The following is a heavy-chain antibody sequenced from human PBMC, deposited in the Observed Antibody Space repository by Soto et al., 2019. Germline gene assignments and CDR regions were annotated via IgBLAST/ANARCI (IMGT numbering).Heavy chain of an antibody. CDR1: GFSLSTSGVG. J-gene: IGHJ3*02. Sequence: QITLKESGPTLVKPTQTLTLTCTFSGFSLSTSGVGVGWIRQPPGKALEWLALIYWDDDKRYSPSLKSRLTIPKDTSKNQVVLTMTNMDPVDTATYYCAHKWLPDDAFDIWGQGTMVTVSS. CDR3: AHKWLPDDAFDI. V-gene: IGHV2-5*02. CDR2: IYWDDDK. D-gene: IGHD3-22*01.